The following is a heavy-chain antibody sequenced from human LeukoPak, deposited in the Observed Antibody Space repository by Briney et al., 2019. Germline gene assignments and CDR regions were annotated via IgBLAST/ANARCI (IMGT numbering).Heavy chain of an antibody. Sequence: GGSLRLSCAASEFTFSIYEMNCVRQAPGKGLEWVSYISSGGTTIYYADSVKGRFTISRDNSKNTLYLQMNSLRAEDTAVYYCAKEWIAAAEIDYWGQGTLVTVSS. J-gene: IGHJ4*02. D-gene: IGHD6-13*01. CDR2: ISSGGTTI. CDR1: EFTFSIYE. CDR3: AKEWIAAAEIDY. V-gene: IGHV3-48*03.